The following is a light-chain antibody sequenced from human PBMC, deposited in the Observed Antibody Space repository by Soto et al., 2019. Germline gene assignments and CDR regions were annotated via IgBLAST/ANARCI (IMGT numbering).Light chain of an antibody. CDR1: QSISSW. Sequence: DLQMTQSPSTLSASVGDRVTITCRASQSISSWLAWYQQKPGKAPKLLIYDASSLESGVPSRFSGSGSGTEFTLTISSLQPDDFATYYCQQYNSYWLTFGGGTKVEIK. J-gene: IGKJ4*01. V-gene: IGKV1-5*01. CDR2: DAS. CDR3: QQYNSYWLT.